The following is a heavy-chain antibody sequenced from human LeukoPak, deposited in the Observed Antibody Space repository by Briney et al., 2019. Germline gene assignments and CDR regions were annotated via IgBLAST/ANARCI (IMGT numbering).Heavy chain of an antibody. Sequence: GGSLRLSCATSGFTFTNYAMTWVRQAPGKGLEWVSTISGSAENTYYADSVKGRFTISRDNSKNTLYLQMNSLRAEDTAIYYCARAPRKFRGIIVTPLYYFDYWGQGALATVSS. CDR1: GFTFTNYA. CDR3: ARAPRKFRGIIVTPLYYFDY. CDR2: ISGSAENT. D-gene: IGHD3-10*01. V-gene: IGHV3-23*01. J-gene: IGHJ4*02.